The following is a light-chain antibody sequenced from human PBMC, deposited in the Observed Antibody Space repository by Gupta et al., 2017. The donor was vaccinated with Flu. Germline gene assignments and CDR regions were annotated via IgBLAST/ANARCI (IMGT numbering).Light chain of an antibody. CDR3: CSYAGSSSNWV. Sequence: QSALTQPASVSRSPGPSITISCTGTSSDVGSYNLVSCYQQHPGKAPKLMIYEGSKRPSGGSNRFSGSKSGNTASLTISGLQAEDEADYYCCSYAGSSSNWVFGGGTKLTVL. CDR1: SSDVGSYNL. J-gene: IGLJ3*02. V-gene: IGLV2-23*01. CDR2: EGS.